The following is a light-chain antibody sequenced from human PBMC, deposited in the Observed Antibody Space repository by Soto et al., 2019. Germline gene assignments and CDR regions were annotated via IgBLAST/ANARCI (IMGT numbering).Light chain of an antibody. V-gene: IGKV3D-20*02. CDR2: DAS. J-gene: IGKJ1*01. CDR3: QQRLMT. CDR1: QTVRNNY. Sequence: ELELTQSPGTRSLSPGRRASLFCRASQTVRNNYLAWYQQKPGQAPRLLIYDASSRATGIPDRFSGGGSGTDLPLRSSGLESADFVFYSCQQRLMTFGQGTKVDIK.